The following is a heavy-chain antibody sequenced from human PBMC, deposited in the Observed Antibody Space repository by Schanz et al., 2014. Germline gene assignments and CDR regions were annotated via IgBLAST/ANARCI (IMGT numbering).Heavy chain of an antibody. D-gene: IGHD3-9*01. V-gene: IGHV3-23*01. J-gene: IGHJ4*02. CDR1: GFTFSSYA. Sequence: EVQLLESGGGLVQPGGSLRLSCAASGFTFSSYAMSWVRQAPGKGLEWVSALSGSGGSTYYADSVKGRFTISRDNSKNTLYLQMNSLRAEDTAVYYCAKQIHYDILTGTRYWGQGTLVTVSS. CDR2: LSGSGGST. CDR3: AKQIHYDILTGTRY.